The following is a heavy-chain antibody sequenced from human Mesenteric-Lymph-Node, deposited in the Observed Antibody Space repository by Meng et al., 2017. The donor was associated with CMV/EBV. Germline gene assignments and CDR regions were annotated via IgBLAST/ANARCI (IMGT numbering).Heavy chain of an antibody. J-gene: IGHJ5*02. CDR2: INTYTANP. Sequence: SCKASGYTFTSYAITWVRQAPGQGLEWMGWINTYTANPTYAQDFTGRFVFSLDTSVSTAYLQISSLKAEDTGVYYCARGDYDVLPGPWGQGTLVTVSS. CDR3: ARGDYDVLPGP. CDR1: GYTFTSYA. D-gene: IGHD3-9*01. V-gene: IGHV7-4-1*02.